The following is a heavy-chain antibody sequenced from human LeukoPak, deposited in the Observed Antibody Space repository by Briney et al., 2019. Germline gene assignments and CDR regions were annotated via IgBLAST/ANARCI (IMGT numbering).Heavy chain of an antibody. D-gene: IGHD3-9*01. CDR3: ARVCYDILTGYYADY. CDR1: GYAFTSYG. J-gene: IGHJ4*02. CDR2: ISAYNGNT. V-gene: IGHV1-18*01. Sequence: ASVKVSCKASGYAFTSYGISWVRQAPGQGLEWMGWISAYNGNTNYAQKLQGRVTMTTDTSTSTAYMELRSLRSDDTAVYYCARVCYDILTGYYADYWGQGTLVTVSS.